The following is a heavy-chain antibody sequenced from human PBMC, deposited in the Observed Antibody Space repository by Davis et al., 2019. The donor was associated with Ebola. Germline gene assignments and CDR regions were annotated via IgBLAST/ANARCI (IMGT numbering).Heavy chain of an antibody. D-gene: IGHD6-6*01. CDR3: ARASRYSSSFYYFDY. V-gene: IGHV3-48*01. J-gene: IGHJ4*02. Sequence: GESLKISCAASGITFSRYSMNWVRQAPGKGLEWVAFISSGSFTIHYADSVKGRFTISRDNAKNSLFLQMNSLRAEDTAVYYCARASRYSSSFYYFDYWGQGTRVTVSS. CDR2: ISSGSFTI. CDR1: GITFSRYS.